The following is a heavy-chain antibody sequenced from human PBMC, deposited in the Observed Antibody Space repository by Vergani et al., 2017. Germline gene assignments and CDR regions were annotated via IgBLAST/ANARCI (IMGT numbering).Heavy chain of an antibody. CDR2: IYTSGST. J-gene: IGHJ6*02. CDR1: GGSISSGSYY. Sequence: QVQLQESGPGLVKPSQTLSLTCTVSGGSISSGSYYWSWIRQPAGKGLECIGRIYTSGSTNNNPSLKSRVTISVDTSKNQFSLKLSSVTAADTDVYYCAREDPGNYYYGMDVWGRGTTVTVSS. CDR3: AREDPGNYYYGMDV. V-gene: IGHV4-61*02.